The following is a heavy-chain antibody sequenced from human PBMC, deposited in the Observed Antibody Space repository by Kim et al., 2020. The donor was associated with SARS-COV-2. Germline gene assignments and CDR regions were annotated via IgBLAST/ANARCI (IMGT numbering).Heavy chain of an antibody. Sequence: SSYIYYADSVKGRFTNARDNAKNSLYLQMNSLTAEDTAVYYCARDQATGYWGQGTLVTVSS. CDR3: ARDQATGY. V-gene: IGHV3-21*01. CDR2: SSYI. J-gene: IGHJ4*02. D-gene: IGHD3-9*01.